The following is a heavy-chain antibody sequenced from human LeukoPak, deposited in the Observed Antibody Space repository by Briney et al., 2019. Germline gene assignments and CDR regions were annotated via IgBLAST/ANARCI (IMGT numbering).Heavy chain of an antibody. CDR1: RYTFNKYA. Sequence: VASVKVSCKASRYTFNKYAINWVRQAPGQGLEWMGWINTNTGNPSYARDFTGRFVFSLDTSVNSAFLQINNLKAEDTAFYYCTLGSYWGQGTLVAVSS. J-gene: IGHJ4*02. CDR3: TLGSY. D-gene: IGHD3-10*01. CDR2: INTNTGNP. V-gene: IGHV7-4-1*02.